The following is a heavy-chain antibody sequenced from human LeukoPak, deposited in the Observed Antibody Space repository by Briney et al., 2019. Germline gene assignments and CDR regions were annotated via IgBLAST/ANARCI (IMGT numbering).Heavy chain of an antibody. D-gene: IGHD4-23*01. CDR3: AKADSGGNYYYGMDV. CDR1: GFTFSSYG. V-gene: IGHV3-30*18. J-gene: IGHJ6*02. Sequence: GGSLRLSCAASGFTFSSYGMHWVRQAPGKGLEWVAVISYDGSNKYYADSVKGRFTISRDNSKNTLYLQMNSQRAEDTAVYYCAKADSGGNYYYGMDVWGQGTTVTVSS. CDR2: ISYDGSNK.